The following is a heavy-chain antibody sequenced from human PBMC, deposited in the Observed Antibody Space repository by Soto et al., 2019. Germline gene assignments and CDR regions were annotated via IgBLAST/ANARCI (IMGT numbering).Heavy chain of an antibody. D-gene: IGHD3-10*01. CDR1: GYTLTELS. V-gene: IGHV1-24*01. CDR3: ATWSRITMVRGYFDY. J-gene: IGHJ4*02. CDR2: FDPEDGET. Sequence: ASVKIACKVSGYTLTELSMHGVRQAPGKGLEWMGGFDPEDGETIYAQKFQGRVTMTEDTSTDTAYMELSSLRSEDTAVYYCATWSRITMVRGYFDYWGQGTLVTVSS.